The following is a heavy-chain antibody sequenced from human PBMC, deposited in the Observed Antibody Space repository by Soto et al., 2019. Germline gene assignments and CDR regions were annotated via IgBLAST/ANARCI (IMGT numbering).Heavy chain of an antibody. J-gene: IGHJ4*02. Sequence: CIMQTQGKGLEWIGEIHPSGSTHYNPSLKTRVTLSQDTSKKQFSLNLISVTAADTAVYYCARGGADYWGQGTLVTVSS. V-gene: IGHV4-34*01. CDR3: ARGGADY. CDR2: IHPSGST.